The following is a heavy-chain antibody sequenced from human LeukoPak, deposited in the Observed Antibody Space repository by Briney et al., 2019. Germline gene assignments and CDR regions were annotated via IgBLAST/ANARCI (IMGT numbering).Heavy chain of an antibody. V-gene: IGHV4-39*01. CDR1: GGSISSSSYY. Sequence: SETLSLTCTVSGGSISSSSYYWGWIRQPPGKGLEWIGSIYYSGSTYYNPSLKSRVTISVDTSKNQFSLKLSSVTAADTAVYYCARHIEQQLVLSWFDPWGQGTLVTVSS. CDR2: IYYSGST. CDR3: ARHIEQQLVLSWFDP. J-gene: IGHJ5*02. D-gene: IGHD6-13*01.